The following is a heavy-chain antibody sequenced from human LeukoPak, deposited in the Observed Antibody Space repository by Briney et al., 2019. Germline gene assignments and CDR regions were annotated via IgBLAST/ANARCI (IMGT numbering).Heavy chain of an antibody. V-gene: IGHV3-7*01. J-gene: IGHJ4*02. Sequence: PGGSLRLSCAASGFTFSSYWMSWVRRAPGKGLEGVANIKQDGSEKYYVDSVKGRFTISRDNAKNSLYLQMNSLRAEDTAVYYCAREELPQWLVPRESNYFDYWGQGTLVTVSS. CDR2: IKQDGSEK. CDR3: AREELPQWLVPRESNYFDY. D-gene: IGHD6-19*01. CDR1: GFTFSSYW.